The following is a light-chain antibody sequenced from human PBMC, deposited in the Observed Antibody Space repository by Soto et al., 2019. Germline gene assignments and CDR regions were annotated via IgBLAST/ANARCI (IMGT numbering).Light chain of an antibody. CDR2: DAS. V-gene: IGKV3-11*01. J-gene: IGKJ4*01. Sequence: EIVLTQSPATLSLSPGERATLSCRASQSVSSYLAWYQQKPGQAPRLLIYDASNRATSIPARFSGSGSGTDFTLTIRSLEPEDFAVYYCQQRSNWPPLTFGGRTKVQIK. CDR3: QQRSNWPPLT. CDR1: QSVSSY.